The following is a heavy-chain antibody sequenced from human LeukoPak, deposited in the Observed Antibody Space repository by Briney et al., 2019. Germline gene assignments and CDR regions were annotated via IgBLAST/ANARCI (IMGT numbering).Heavy chain of an antibody. D-gene: IGHD3-10*01. J-gene: IGHJ4*02. CDR3: AEGLLELWFGEVLRGAPSTTDY. V-gene: IGHV3-23*01. CDR2: ISGSGGST. CDR1: GFTFSSYA. Sequence: GGSLRLSCAASGFTFSSYAMSWVRQAPGKGLEWVSAISGSGGSTYYADSVKGRFIISRDNSKNTLYLQMNSLRAEDTAVYYCAEGLLELWFGEVLRGAPSTTDYLGQGTLVTVSS.